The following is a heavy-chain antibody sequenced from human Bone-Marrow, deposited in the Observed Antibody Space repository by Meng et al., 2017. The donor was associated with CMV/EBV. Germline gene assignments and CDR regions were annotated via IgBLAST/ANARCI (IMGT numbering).Heavy chain of an antibody. Sequence: GAPLNISCAASGFTFSDYYMSWIRQAPGKGLEWVSYISSSGSPIYYADSVKGRFTISRDNAKNSLYLQMNSLRAEDTAVYYWARDRIAARGYYYYYGTDVWGQGTTVTVSS. CDR1: GFTFSDYY. J-gene: IGHJ6*02. V-gene: IGHV3-11*01. CDR3: ARDRIAARGYYYYYGTDV. D-gene: IGHD6-6*01. CDR2: ISSSGSPI.